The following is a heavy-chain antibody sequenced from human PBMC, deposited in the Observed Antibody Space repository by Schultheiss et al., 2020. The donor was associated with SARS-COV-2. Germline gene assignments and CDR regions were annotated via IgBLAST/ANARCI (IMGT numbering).Heavy chain of an antibody. J-gene: IGHJ6*02. CDR1: GGTISSGGYY. Sequence: SETLSLTCTVSGGTISSGGYYWSWIRQHPGKGLEWIGYIYYSGDTSYNPSLKSRLTISGDTSKNQFSLKVNSVTAADTAVYYCARGYRYYYYAMDVWGQGASVNVSS. CDR2: IYYSGDT. D-gene: IGHD5-18*01. CDR3: ARGYRYYYYAMDV. V-gene: IGHV4-31*03.